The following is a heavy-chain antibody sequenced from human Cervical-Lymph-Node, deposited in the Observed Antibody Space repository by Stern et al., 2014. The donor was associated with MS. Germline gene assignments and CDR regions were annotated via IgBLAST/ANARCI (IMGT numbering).Heavy chain of an antibody. V-gene: IGHV4-30-4*01. J-gene: IGHJ5*02. D-gene: IGHD2-21*02. CDR3: AVTPGTNWFDP. CDR2: IHYAGTT. Sequence: VQLVESGPGLVKPSQTLSLTCTVSGGSISSDDYYWTWIRQHPGKGLELIGYIHYAGTTYYDPSLKSRVTLSLDTSKNQFSLKMKSVTAADTAVYYCAVTPGTNWFDPWGQGTLVTVSS. CDR1: GGSISSDDYY.